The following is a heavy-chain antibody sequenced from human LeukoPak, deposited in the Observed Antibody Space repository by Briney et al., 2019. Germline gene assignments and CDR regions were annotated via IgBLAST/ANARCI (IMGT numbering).Heavy chain of an antibody. CDR3: ARSTHYYYDTSGCAH. CDR2: INHSGNT. J-gene: IGHJ4*02. CDR1: GGSFSGYY. V-gene: IGHV4-34*01. D-gene: IGHD3-22*01. Sequence: SQTLSLTCAVYGGSFSGYYCNWIRQPPRKGLEWIGEINHSGNTNYNPSLKSRVTISVDTAKNQFSLKLSSVTAADTAVYYCARSTHYYYDTSGCAHWGQGTPVTVSS.